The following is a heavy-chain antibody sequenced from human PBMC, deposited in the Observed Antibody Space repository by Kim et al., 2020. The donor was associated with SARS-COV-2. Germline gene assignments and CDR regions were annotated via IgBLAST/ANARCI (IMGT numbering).Heavy chain of an antibody. CDR1: GFTFSSYA. CDR3: AKDQRGRSSGQKRDHGRLDYYYYMDV. CDR2: ISGSGGST. V-gene: IGHV3-23*01. D-gene: IGHD6-19*01. Sequence: GGSLRLSCAASGFTFSSYAMSWVRQAPGKGLEWVSAISGSGGSTYYADSVKGRFTISRDNSKNTLYLQMNSLRAEDTAVYYCAKDQRGRSSGQKRDHGRLDYYYYMDVWGKGTTVTVSS. J-gene: IGHJ6*03.